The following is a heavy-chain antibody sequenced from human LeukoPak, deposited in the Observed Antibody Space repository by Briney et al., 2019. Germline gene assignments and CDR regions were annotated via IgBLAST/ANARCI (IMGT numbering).Heavy chain of an antibody. CDR2: IWYDGSNK. D-gene: IGHD3-10*01. Sequence: GGSLRLSCAASGFTFSSYGMHWVRQAPGKGLEWVAVIWYDGSNKYYADSVKGRFTISRDNFKNTLYLQMNSLRAEDTAVYYCARVYGSGSPFDYWGQGTLVTVSS. CDR1: GFTFSSYG. CDR3: ARVYGSGSPFDY. V-gene: IGHV3-33*01. J-gene: IGHJ4*02.